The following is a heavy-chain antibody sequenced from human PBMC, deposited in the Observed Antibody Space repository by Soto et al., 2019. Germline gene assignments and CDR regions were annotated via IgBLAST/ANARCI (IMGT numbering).Heavy chain of an antibody. D-gene: IGHD4-17*01. V-gene: IGHV3-74*01. CDR2: INSDGSST. CDR3: ARGWRATVTTSNKYYYYYMDV. Sequence: GGSLRLSCAASGFTFSSYWMHWVRQVPGKGLVWVSRINSDGSSTSYAGSVKGRFTISRDNAKNTLYLQMNSLRVDDTAVYYCARGWRATVTTSNKYYYYYMDVWGKGTTVTVSS. J-gene: IGHJ6*03. CDR1: GFTFSSYW.